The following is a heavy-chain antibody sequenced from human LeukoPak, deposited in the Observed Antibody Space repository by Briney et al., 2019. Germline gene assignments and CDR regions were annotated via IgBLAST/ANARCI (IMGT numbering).Heavy chain of an antibody. Sequence: GGSLRLSCAASGFTFRSYWMSWVRQAPGKGLEWVANIKQDGSEKYYVDSVKGRFTISRDNAKNSLYLQMNSLRAEDTAVYYCARATYYYDSSGYYYVDWGQGTLVTVSS. CDR3: ARATYYYDSSGYYYVD. D-gene: IGHD3-22*01. CDR1: GFTFRSYW. V-gene: IGHV3-7*01. CDR2: IKQDGSEK. J-gene: IGHJ4*02.